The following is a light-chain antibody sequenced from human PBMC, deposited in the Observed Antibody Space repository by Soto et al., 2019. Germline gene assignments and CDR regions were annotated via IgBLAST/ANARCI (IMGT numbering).Light chain of an antibody. CDR3: QQYGSSPYT. CDR2: GAS. V-gene: IGKV3-20*01. CDR1: QSVSSSY. J-gene: IGKJ2*01. Sequence: ETVLTQSPATLSLSPGERATLSCRASQSVSSSYLAWYKQKPGQAPRLLIYGASSRATGIPDRFSGSGSGTDFTLTISRLEPEDFAVYYCQQYGSSPYTFGQGPKLEIK.